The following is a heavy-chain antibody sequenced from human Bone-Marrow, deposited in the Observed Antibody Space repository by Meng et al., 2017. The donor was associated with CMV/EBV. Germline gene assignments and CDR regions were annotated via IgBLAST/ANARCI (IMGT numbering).Heavy chain of an antibody. CDR1: GGSISSYY. CDR3: ARVLSDRGDDAFDI. Sequence: GSLRLSCTVSGGSISSYYWSWIRQPPGKGLEWIWYIYYSGSTNYNPSLKSRVTISVDTSKNQFSLKLSSVTAADTAVYYCARVLSDRGDDAFDIWGQGTMVTVSS. CDR2: IYYSGST. V-gene: IGHV4-59*01. J-gene: IGHJ3*02. D-gene: IGHD2-15*01.